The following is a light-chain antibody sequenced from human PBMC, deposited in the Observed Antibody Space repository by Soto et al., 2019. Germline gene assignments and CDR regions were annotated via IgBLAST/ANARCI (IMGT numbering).Light chain of an antibody. CDR3: QQYKNWPPYT. V-gene: IGKV3-15*01. J-gene: IGKJ2*01. CDR2: GAS. Sequence: EIVMTQSPATLSVSPGERATLSCRASQSVSSNLAWYQQKPGQAPRLLIYGASTRATGIPARFSGSGSGTEFTLTNSSLQSEDFAVYYCQQYKNWPPYTFGQGTKLEIK. CDR1: QSVSSN.